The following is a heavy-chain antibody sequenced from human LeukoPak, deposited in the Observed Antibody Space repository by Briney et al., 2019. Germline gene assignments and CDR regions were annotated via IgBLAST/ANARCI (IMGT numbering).Heavy chain of an antibody. Sequence: ASVKVSCKASGYTFTSYGISWVRHAPGQGLEWMGCISAYNGNTNYAQKLQGRVTMTTDTSTSIAYMELRSLRSDDTAVYYCARDLIGLGYYFDYWGQGTLVTVSS. CDR3: ARDLIGLGYYFDY. CDR2: ISAYNGNT. CDR1: GYTFTSYG. J-gene: IGHJ4*02. V-gene: IGHV1-18*01. D-gene: IGHD2-15*01.